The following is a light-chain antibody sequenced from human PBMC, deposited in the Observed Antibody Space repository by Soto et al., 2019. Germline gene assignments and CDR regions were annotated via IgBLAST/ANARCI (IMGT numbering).Light chain of an antibody. CDR3: QQYGSSPGT. Sequence: EIVVTQSPGTLSLSPGEIATLSCRASQSVSSSYLAWYQQKPGQAPRLLIYNAFNRATGIPDRFSGSGSGTDFTLTISRLEPEDFAVYYCQQYGSSPGTFGGGTKVDIK. CDR2: NAF. J-gene: IGKJ4*01. CDR1: QSVSSSY. V-gene: IGKV3-20*01.